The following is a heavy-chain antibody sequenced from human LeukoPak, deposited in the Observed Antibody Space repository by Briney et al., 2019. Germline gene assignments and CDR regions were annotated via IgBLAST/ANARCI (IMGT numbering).Heavy chain of an antibody. Sequence: ASVKVSCKASGYTFTSYGISWVRQAPGQGLEWMGWISAYNGNTNYAQKFQGRVTMTRDTSISTAYMELSRLRSDDTAVYYCARDGYSSGWGPVHDYWGQGTLVTVSS. J-gene: IGHJ4*02. CDR3: ARDGYSSGWGPVHDY. D-gene: IGHD6-19*01. V-gene: IGHV1-18*01. CDR2: ISAYNGNT. CDR1: GYTFTSYG.